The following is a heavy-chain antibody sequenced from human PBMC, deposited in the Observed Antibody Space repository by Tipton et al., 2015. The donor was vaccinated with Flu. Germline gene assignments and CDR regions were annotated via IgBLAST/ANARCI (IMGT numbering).Heavy chain of an antibody. J-gene: IGHJ4*02. CDR2: IYSGDMT. D-gene: IGHD5-12*01. V-gene: IGHV3-53*01. Sequence: QLVQSGGGLIQPGGSLRLSCAASGFTVSSNYWSWVRQAPGKGLEWVSVIYSGDMTHYADSVKGRFTISRDNSKNTVYLQMNSLRADDTAVYYCARDGSNSGYDLFTFDYWGQGTLVTVSS. CDR3: ARDGSNSGYDLFTFDY. CDR1: GFTVSSNY.